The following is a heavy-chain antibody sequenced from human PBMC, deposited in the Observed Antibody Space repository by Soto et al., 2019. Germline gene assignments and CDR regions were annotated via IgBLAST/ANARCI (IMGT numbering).Heavy chain of an antibody. V-gene: IGHV3-15*01. CDR2: IKSKTDGGTT. J-gene: IGHJ4*02. CDR1: GLTWSNAW. CDR3: TTDSIIDY. Sequence: GGSQRVSCAASGLTWSNAWISWIRQATGKGLEWVGRIKSKTDGGTTDYAAPVKGRFTISRDDSKNTLYLQMNSLKTDDTAVYYCTTDSIIDYWGQGSLVTVSS.